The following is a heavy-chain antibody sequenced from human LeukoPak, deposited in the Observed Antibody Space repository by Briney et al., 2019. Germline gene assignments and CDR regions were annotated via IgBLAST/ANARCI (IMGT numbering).Heavy chain of an antibody. CDR3: ASGRSGSFDY. CDR2: ITSSSSTI. V-gene: IGHV3-48*03. D-gene: IGHD1-26*01. CDR1: GFSFSNYE. J-gene: IGHJ4*02. Sequence: GGSLRLSCAASGFSFSNYEMNWVRQAPGKGLEWVSHITSSSSTIYYADSVKGRFTISRNNAENSLYLQMNSLRDEDTAVYYCASGRSGSFDYWGQGTLVTVSS.